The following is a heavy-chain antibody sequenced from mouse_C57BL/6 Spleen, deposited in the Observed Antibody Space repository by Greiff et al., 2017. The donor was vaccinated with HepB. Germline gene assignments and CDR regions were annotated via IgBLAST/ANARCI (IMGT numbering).Heavy chain of an antibody. CDR2: IDPEDGDT. CDR1: GFNIKDYY. J-gene: IGHJ4*01. Sequence: EVQLQQSGAELVKPGASVKLSCTASGFNIKDYYMHWVKQRTEQGLEWIGRIDPEDGDTKYAPKFQGKATITADKSSNTAYLQLSSLTSEDTAVYYCAFNWNRAVDYWGQGTSVTVSS. D-gene: IGHD4-1*02. V-gene: IGHV14-2*01. CDR3: AFNWNRAVDY.